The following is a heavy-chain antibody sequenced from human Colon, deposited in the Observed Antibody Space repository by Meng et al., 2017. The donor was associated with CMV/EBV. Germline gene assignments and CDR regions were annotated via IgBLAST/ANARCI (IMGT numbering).Heavy chain of an antibody. CDR1: GFSVSNNY. Sequence: DVQLVGSGGDLVQPGGSLRLSCAASGFSVSNNYISWVRQAPGKGLEWVSALYSGGTTYYADSVKGRFTISRDSSKNTVYVQMNNLRAEDTAVYYCARQKSSSTTFDYWGQGTLVTVSS. CDR2: LYSGGTT. J-gene: IGHJ4*02. D-gene: IGHD2-2*01. CDR3: ARQKSSSTTFDY. V-gene: IGHV3-66*04.